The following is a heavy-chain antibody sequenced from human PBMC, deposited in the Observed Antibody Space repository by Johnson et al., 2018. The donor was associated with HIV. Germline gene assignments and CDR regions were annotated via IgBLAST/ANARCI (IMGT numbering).Heavy chain of an antibody. Sequence: VQLVESGGGVVQPGGSLRLSCAASGFTFSSYDMRWVRQAPGKGLEWVSVIYSGGSTYYADSVKGRFTISRDNSKNTLYLQMNSLRADDTALYYCARDPTTQDSRLTGDFGAFDMWGQGTMVTVSS. V-gene: IGHV3-66*01. CDR3: ARDPTTQDSRLTGDFGAFDM. D-gene: IGHD7-27*01. CDR2: IYSGGST. J-gene: IGHJ3*02. CDR1: GFTFSSYD.